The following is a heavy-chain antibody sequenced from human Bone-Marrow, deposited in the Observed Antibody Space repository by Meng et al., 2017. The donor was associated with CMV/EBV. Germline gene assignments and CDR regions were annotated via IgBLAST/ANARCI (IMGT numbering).Heavy chain of an antibody. V-gene: IGHV1-46*01. D-gene: IGHD3-3*01. CDR2: INPNGGTT. CDR1: GYTFTSYY. Sequence: ASVKVSCKASGYTFTSYYMHWVRQAPGQGLEWMGVINPNGGTTAYAQKFQGRVTMTGDTSTSTIYMELNSLRSEDTAVYYCARVILEWLPYFDYWGQGTLVTVSS. J-gene: IGHJ4*02. CDR3: ARVILEWLPYFDY.